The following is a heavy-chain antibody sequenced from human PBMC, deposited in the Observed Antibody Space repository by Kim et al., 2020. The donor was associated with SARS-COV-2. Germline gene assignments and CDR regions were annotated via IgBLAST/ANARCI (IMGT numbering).Heavy chain of an antibody. Sequence: SETLSLTCAVYGGSFSGYYWSWIRQPPGKGLEWIGEINHSGSTNYNPSLKSRVTISVDTSKNQFSLKLSSVTAADTAVYYCARAGGYYDFWSGYPRASFDPWGQGTLVTVSS. D-gene: IGHD3-3*01. V-gene: IGHV4-34*01. CDR1: GGSFSGYY. J-gene: IGHJ5*02. CDR2: INHSGST. CDR3: ARAGGYYDFWSGYPRASFDP.